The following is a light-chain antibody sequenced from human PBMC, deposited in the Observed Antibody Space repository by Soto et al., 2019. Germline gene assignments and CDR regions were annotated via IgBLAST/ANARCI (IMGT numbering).Light chain of an antibody. J-gene: IGLJ1*01. CDR2: EVS. CDR1: SSNVGGYNY. CDR3: GSYTTSSTLAV. Sequence: SALTQPASVSGSPGQSITISCTGTSSNVGGYNYVSWYQQHPGRAPKLIIYEVSNRPSGVSDRFSGSKSGNTASLTISGLQADDEADYYCGSYTTSSTLAVFGTGTKVTVL. V-gene: IGLV2-14*01.